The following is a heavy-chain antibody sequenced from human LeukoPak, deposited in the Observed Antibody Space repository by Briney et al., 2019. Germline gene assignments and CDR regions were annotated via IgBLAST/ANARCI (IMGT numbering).Heavy chain of an antibody. CDR1: GGSISSYY. J-gene: IGHJ4*02. V-gene: IGHV4-59*01. CDR3: ATSYSYGSFDY. Sequence: SETLSLTCTVSGGSISSYYWSWIRQPPGKGLGWIGYIYYSGSTNYNPSLKSRVTISVDTSKNQFSLKLSSVTAADTAVYYCATSYSYGSFDYWGQGTLVTVSS. CDR2: IYYSGST. D-gene: IGHD5-18*01.